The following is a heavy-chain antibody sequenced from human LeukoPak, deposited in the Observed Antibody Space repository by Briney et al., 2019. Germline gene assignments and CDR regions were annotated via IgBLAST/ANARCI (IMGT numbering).Heavy chain of an antibody. CDR1: GFTFSSYA. V-gene: IGHV3-23*01. Sequence: GGSLRLSCAASGFTFSSYAMSWIRQAPGKGLEWVSAISGSGGSTYYADSVKGRFTISRDNSKNTLYLQMNSPRAEDTAVYYCAKADAPYSGSYDYWGQGTLVTVSS. CDR2: ISGSGGST. D-gene: IGHD1-26*01. CDR3: AKADAPYSGSYDY. J-gene: IGHJ4*02.